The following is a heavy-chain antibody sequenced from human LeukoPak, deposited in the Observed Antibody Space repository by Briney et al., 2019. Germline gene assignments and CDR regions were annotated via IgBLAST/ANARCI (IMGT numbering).Heavy chain of an antibody. CDR2: IKEDGSEK. CDR1: PFTSSGHW. J-gene: IGHJ4*02. CDR3: ARDNGWSADF. V-gene: IGHV3-7*03. D-gene: IGHD2-15*01. Sequence: GGSLRLSCAASPFTSSGHWMSWVRQAPGKGLEWVANIKEDGSEKYYLDSVKGRFTISRDNAKNSLFLQMNSLRVEDTAVYYCARDNGWSADFWGQGTLVTVSS.